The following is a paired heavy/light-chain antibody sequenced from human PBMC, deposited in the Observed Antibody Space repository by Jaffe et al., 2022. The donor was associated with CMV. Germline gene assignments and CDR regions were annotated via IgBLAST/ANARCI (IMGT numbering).Light chain of an antibody. Sequence: DIQMTQSPSSLSASVGDRVTITCQASQDISNYLNWYQQKPGKAPKLLIYDASNLETGVPSRFSGSGSGTDFTFTISSLQPEDIATYYCQQYDNLFTFGPGTKVDIK. J-gene: IGKJ3*01. CDR2: DAS. CDR3: QQYDNLFT. V-gene: IGKV1-33*01. CDR1: QDISNY.
Heavy chain of an antibody. CDR1: GFTFSGSA. CDR2: IRSKANSYAT. CDR3: TRSHPEYYDYVWGSYRPTVFDY. V-gene: IGHV3-73*02. J-gene: IGHJ4*02. Sequence: EVQLVESGGGLVQPGGSLKLSCAASGFTFSGSAMHWVRQASGKGLEWVGRIRSKANSYATAYAASVKGRFTISRDDSKNTAYLQMNSLKTEDTAVYYCTRSHPEYYDYVWGSYRPTVFDYWGQGTLVTVSS. D-gene: IGHD3-16*02.